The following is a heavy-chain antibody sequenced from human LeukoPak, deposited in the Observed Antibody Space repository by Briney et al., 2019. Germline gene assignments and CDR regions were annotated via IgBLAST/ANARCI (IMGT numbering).Heavy chain of an antibody. D-gene: IGHD3-9*01. V-gene: IGHV1-2*02. Sequence: GSSVKVSCKASGGTFSSYAISWVRQAPGQGLEWMGWINPNSGGTNYAQKFQGRVTMTRDTSISTAYMELSRLRSDDTAVYYCARGHYDILTGPIGHWGQGTLVTVSS. CDR2: INPNSGGT. CDR3: ARGHYDILTGPIGH. CDR1: GGTFSSYA. J-gene: IGHJ4*02.